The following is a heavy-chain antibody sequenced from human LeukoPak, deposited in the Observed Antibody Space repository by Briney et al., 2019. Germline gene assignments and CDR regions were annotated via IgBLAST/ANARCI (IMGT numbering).Heavy chain of an antibody. CDR3: ARGGYCSGGSCYSRPPFDY. Sequence: SETLSLTCTVSGGSISSSSYYWGWIRQPPGKGLEWIGSIYYSGSTYYNPSLKSRVTISVDTSKNQFSLKLSSVTAADTAVYYCARGGYCSGGSCYSRPPFDYWGQGTLVTVSS. V-gene: IGHV4-39*01. J-gene: IGHJ4*02. CDR2: IYYSGST. CDR1: GGSISSSSYY. D-gene: IGHD2-15*01.